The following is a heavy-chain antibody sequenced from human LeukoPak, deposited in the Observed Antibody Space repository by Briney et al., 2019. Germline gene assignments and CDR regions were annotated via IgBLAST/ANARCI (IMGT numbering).Heavy chain of an antibody. CDR3: ARHGRAVWGSHPTKAFDL. CDR1: DGSISTSY. J-gene: IGHJ3*01. D-gene: IGHD3-16*02. V-gene: IGHV4-4*08. Sequence: SETLALTCTVSDGSISTSYWNRIRQPPGKGLEWIGYFSTSGSTNYNPSLQSRVTISVDTSKNLFSLRLSAVTAADTAVYYCARHGRAVWGSHPTKAFDLWGPGTMVTVSS. CDR2: FSTSGST.